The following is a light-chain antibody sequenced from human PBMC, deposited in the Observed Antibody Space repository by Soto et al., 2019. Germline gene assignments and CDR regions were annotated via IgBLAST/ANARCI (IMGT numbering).Light chain of an antibody. CDR3: VLYMGSGIWV. CDR2: STN. J-gene: IGLJ3*02. Sequence: QTVVTQEPSFSVSPGRTVTLTCGLSSGSVSTSCYPSWYQQTPGQAPRTLIYSTNTRSSGVPDRFSGSILGNKAALTITGAQADDESDYYCVLYMGSGIWVFSGGTKLTVL. V-gene: IGLV8-61*01. CDR1: SGSVSTSCY.